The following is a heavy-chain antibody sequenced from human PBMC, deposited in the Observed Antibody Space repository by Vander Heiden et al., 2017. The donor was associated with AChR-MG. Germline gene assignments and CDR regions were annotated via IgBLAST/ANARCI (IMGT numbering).Heavy chain of an antibody. Sequence: EVQLLESGGGLVQPGGSLRLSCAASGFTFSSYAMIWVRPAPGKGLEWVAGISGSGGRTYYADSVKGRFTISRDNSKNTLYLQMNSLRAEDTAVYYCAKTQAKYGIVVVTGFDYWGQGTLVTVSS. D-gene: IGHD3-22*01. V-gene: IGHV3-23*01. CDR3: AKTQAKYGIVVVTGFDY. J-gene: IGHJ4*02. CDR2: ISGSGGRT. CDR1: GFTFSSYA.